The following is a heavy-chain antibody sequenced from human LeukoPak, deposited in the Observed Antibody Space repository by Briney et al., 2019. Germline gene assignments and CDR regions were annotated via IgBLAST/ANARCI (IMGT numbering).Heavy chain of an antibody. D-gene: IGHD3-9*01. CDR3: ARHLTPVHGYFDY. Sequence: GESLQISCKGSGSSFTSYWISWVRQLPGKGLEWMGRIDPSDSYTNYSPSFQGHVTISADKSISTAYLQWSSLKASDTAMYYCARHLTPVHGYFDYWGQGTLVTVSS. J-gene: IGHJ4*02. CDR2: IDPSDSYT. V-gene: IGHV5-10-1*01. CDR1: GSSFTSYW.